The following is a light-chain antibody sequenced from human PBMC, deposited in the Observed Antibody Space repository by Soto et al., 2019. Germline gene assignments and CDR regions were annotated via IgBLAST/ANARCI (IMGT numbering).Light chain of an antibody. J-gene: IGKJ1*01. CDR2: GAS. V-gene: IGKV3-20*01. Sequence: ELVLTQSPGTLSSSPGERASLSCRASQSVSNAFLAWYQQKPGQAPRLLIYGASTRATDVPDRFSGSGSGADFTLSISRLEPEDFAVYYCQQYGSSPPRTFGQGTKVDIK. CDR3: QQYGSSPPRT. CDR1: QSVSNAF.